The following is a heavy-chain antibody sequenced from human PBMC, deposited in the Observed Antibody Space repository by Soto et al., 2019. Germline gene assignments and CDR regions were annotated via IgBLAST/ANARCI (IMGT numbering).Heavy chain of an antibody. Sequence: EVQLVESGGGLVQPGGSLRLSCAGSALTASKNYMSWVRQPRAKGREWVSVIYSGGTTYYADSVKDRFTISRDNAKSTLYLQMDNLRAGDTALYYCARGVAGAEWDGYGMDVWGQGTTVTVSS. CDR2: IYSGGTT. CDR1: ALTASKNY. V-gene: IGHV3-66*01. CDR3: ARGVAGAEWDGYGMDV. J-gene: IGHJ6*02. D-gene: IGHD1-26*01.